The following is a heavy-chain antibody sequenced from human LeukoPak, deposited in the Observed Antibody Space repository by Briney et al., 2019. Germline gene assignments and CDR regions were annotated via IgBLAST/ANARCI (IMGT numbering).Heavy chain of an antibody. Sequence: GGSLRLSCAASGFTFSSYSMNWARQAPGKGLEWVSSISSSSSYIYYADSVKGRFTISRDNAKNSLYLQMNSLRAEDTAVYYCARGIVVVPAAFPGYWGQGTLVTVSS. CDR2: ISSSSSYI. D-gene: IGHD2-2*01. V-gene: IGHV3-21*01. CDR3: ARGIVVVPAAFPGY. CDR1: GFTFSSYS. J-gene: IGHJ4*02.